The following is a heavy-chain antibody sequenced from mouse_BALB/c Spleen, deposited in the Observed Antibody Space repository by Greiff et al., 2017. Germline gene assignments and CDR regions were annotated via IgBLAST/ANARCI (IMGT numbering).Heavy chain of an antibody. CDR1: GYAFSSSW. CDR2: IYPGDGDT. J-gene: IGHJ4*01. Sequence: QVQLKESGPELVKPGASVKISCKASGYAFSSSWMNWVKQRPGQGLEWIGRIYPGDGDTNYNGKFKGKATLTADKSSSTAYMQLSSLTSVDSAVYFCARWDTTGPYAMDYGGQGNSVTVPS. D-gene: IGHD1-1*01. V-gene: IGHV1-82*01. CDR3: ARWDTTGPYAMDY.